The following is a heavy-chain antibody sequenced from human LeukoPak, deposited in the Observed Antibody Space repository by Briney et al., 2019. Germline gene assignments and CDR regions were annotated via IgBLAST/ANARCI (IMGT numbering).Heavy chain of an antibody. V-gene: IGHV1-24*01. CDR3: GTGRTIFGVASRY. Sequence: ASVKVSCKVSGYTLTELSMHWVRQAPGKGLDWMGGFNPEDGETNYPQKFQGRVTMTEDTSTDTAYMELSSLRSEDTAVYYCGTGRTIFGVASRYWGQGTLVTVS. CDR1: GYTLTELS. CDR2: FNPEDGET. J-gene: IGHJ4*02. D-gene: IGHD3-3*01.